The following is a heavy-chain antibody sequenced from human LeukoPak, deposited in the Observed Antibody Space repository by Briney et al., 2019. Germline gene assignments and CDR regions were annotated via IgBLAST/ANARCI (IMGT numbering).Heavy chain of an antibody. Sequence: GGSLRLSCAASGFTFSDCGMHWVRQAPGTGMEWEAFIQCDGNNKYYADSVKGRFTVSRDNSTNTLFLQMNSLRPEDTAVYYCANSLRGNVVLPPTDDFWGQGTLVTVSS. CDR1: GFTFSDCG. CDR3: ANSLRGNVVLPPTDDF. V-gene: IGHV3-30*02. CDR2: IQCDGNNK. J-gene: IGHJ4*02. D-gene: IGHD2-2*01.